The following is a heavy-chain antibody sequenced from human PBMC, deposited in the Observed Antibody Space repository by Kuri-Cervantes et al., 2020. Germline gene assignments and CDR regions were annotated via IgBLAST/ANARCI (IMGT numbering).Heavy chain of an antibody. CDR3: ASIPSPSHDYGGY. CDR2: IIPIFGTA. V-gene: IGHV1-69*13. J-gene: IGHJ4*02. Sequence: SVKVSCKASGGTFSSYAISWVRQAPGQGLEWMGGIIPIFGTANYAQKFQGRVTITADESTSTAYMELSSLRSEDTAVYYCASIPSPSHDYGGYWGQGTLVTVSS. CDR1: GGTFSSYA.